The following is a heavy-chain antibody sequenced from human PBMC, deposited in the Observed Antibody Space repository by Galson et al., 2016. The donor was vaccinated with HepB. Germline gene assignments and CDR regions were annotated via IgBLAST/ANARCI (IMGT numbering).Heavy chain of an antibody. CDR3: ARVPGEFDWPYYFDY. CDR1: GFTFSNYA. V-gene: IGHV3-64*01. CDR2: VTSNGGNT. D-gene: IGHD3-16*01. J-gene: IGHJ4*02. Sequence: SLRLSCAASGFTFSNYAMHWVRQAPGKGLEYVSGVTSNGGNTYYANSVKGRFTISRDNSKNTLYLQMGSLRAEDMAVYYCARVPGEFDWPYYFDYWGQGTLVTVSS.